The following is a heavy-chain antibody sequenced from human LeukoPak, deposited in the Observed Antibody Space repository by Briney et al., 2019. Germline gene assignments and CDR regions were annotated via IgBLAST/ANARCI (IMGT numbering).Heavy chain of an antibody. J-gene: IGHJ5*02. CDR1: GGSISSGGYS. CDR2: IYYSGST. D-gene: IGHD2-15*01. CDR3: ARDSSAGGSWFDP. Sequence: SETLSLTCTVSGGSISSGGYSWSWIRQHPGKGLEWIGYIYYSGSTYYNPSLKSRVTISVDTSKNQFSLKLSSVTAADTAVYYCARDSSAGGSWFDPWGQGTLVTVSS. V-gene: IGHV4-31*03.